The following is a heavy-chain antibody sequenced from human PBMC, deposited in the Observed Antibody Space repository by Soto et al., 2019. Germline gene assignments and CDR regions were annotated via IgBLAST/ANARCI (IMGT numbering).Heavy chain of an antibody. D-gene: IGHD4-17*01. CDR2: ISWNSGSI. CDR1: GFTFDDYA. CDR3: AKDMGTDYGDYRRGLVDY. V-gene: IGHV3-9*01. Sequence: GGSLRLSCAASGFTFDDYAMHWVRQAPGKGLEWVSGISWNSGSIGYADSVKGRFTISRDNAKNSLYLQMNSLRAEDTALYYCAKDMGTDYGDYRRGLVDYWGQGTLVTVSS. J-gene: IGHJ4*02.